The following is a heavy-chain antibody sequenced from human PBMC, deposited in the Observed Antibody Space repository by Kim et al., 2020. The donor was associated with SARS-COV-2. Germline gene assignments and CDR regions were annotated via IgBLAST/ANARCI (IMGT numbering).Heavy chain of an antibody. J-gene: IGHJ4*02. D-gene: IGHD3-10*01. CDR3: ARVGLWFGELGPGPPTPQNFFDY. Sequence: GGSLRLSCAASGFTVSSNYMSWVRQAPGKGLEWVSVIYSGGSTYYADSVKGRFTISRDNSKNTLYLQMNSLRAEDTAVYYCARVGLWFGELGPGPPTPQNFFDYWGQGTLVTVSS. CDR1: GFTVSSNY. V-gene: IGHV3-53*01. CDR2: IYSGGST.